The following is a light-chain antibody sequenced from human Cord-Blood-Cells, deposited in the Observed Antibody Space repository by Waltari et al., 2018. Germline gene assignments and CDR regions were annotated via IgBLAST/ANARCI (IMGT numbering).Light chain of an antibody. CDR3: AAWDDSLNGYV. Sequence: QSVLTQPPSVSEAPRQRVTISCSGSNSIIGNNAVNWYQQLPEKLPKLLIYYDELLPSGVSDRFSGSKSGTSASLAISGLQSEDEADYYCAAWDDSLNGYVFGTGTKVTVL. CDR2: YDE. CDR1: NSIIGNNA. V-gene: IGLV1-36*01. J-gene: IGLJ1*01.